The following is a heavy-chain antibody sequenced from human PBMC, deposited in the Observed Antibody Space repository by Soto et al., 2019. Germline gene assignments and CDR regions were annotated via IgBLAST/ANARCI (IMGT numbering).Heavy chain of an antibody. CDR1: GYTFSNYV. CDR2: FSGYVGNT. CDR3: ASVNGEYSPYGDFDY. Sequence: QVQLVPSGVEVKKPGASVKVSCKTSGYTFSNYVITWVRQSPGQGLAWMGWFSGYVGNTNYAQKFQARVTMTTDSSTGTDYMELRGLRSDDTAVYYCASVNGEYSPYGDFDYWGQGTLVTVSS. V-gene: IGHV1-18*01. D-gene: IGHD4-17*01. J-gene: IGHJ4*02.